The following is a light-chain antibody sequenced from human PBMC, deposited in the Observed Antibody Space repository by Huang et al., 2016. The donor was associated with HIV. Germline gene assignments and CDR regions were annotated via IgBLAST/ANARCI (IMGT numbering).Light chain of an antibody. CDR2: GAS. Sequence: EMVMTQSPDTLSVSPGESVTLSCRASQGISNNLAWYQHKPGQAPRLLIHGASTRAAGSPARFSGRGSEIACSLTINSLQSEDSAVYYCLQYINWPRTFGQGTKLEIK. J-gene: IGKJ2*01. V-gene: IGKV3-15*01. CDR1: QGISNN. CDR3: LQYINWPRT.